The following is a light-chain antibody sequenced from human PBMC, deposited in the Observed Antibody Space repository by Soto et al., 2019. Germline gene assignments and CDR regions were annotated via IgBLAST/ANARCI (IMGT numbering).Light chain of an antibody. CDR3: LQCYSTPWT. CDR2: AAS. J-gene: IGKJ1*01. CDR1: QGISSY. Sequence: DIQMTQSPSSLSASVGDRVTITCRASQGISSYLNWYQQKPGKAPKLLIYAASSLHSGVPSMFSGSGSGTDFTFTISSLQPEDFATYYCLQCYSTPWTFGQGTKVEIK. V-gene: IGKV1-39*01.